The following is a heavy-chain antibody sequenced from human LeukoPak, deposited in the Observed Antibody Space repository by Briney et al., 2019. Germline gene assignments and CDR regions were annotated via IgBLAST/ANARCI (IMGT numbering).Heavy chain of an antibody. CDR3: VKDYDILTGYFDY. Sequence: GRSLRLSCAASGFTFSSYAMHWVRQAPGKGLEYVSAISSNGGSTYYADSVKGRFTISRDNSKNTLYLQMSSLRAEDTAVYYCVKDYDILTGYFDYWGQGTLVTVSS. J-gene: IGHJ4*02. V-gene: IGHV3-64D*06. D-gene: IGHD3-9*01. CDR2: ISSNGGST. CDR1: GFTFSSYA.